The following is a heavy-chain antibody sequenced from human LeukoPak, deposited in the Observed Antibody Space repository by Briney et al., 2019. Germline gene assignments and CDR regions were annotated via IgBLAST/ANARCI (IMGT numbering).Heavy chain of an antibody. D-gene: IGHD4-23*01. CDR3: ARVSPSMTTVVN. J-gene: IGHJ4*02. Sequence: SETLSLTCTVSGGCISSGGYYWSWIRQHPGKGLEWIGYIYYSGSTYYNPSLKSRVTISVDTSKNQFSLKLSSVTAADTAVYYCARVSPSMTTVVNWGQGTLVTVSS. V-gene: IGHV4-31*03. CDR2: IYYSGST. CDR1: GGCISSGGYY.